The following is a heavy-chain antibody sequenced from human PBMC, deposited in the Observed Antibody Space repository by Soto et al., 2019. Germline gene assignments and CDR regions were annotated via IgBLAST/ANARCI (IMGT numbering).Heavy chain of an antibody. V-gene: IGHV4-39*01. CDR1: GDAISDNDYF. J-gene: IGHJ4*02. CDR2: VNYRGTA. D-gene: IGHD1-7*01. Sequence: QLQLQESGPGLVRPSETLSLTCIVSGDAISDNDYFWAYVRQPPGTGLEWIGNVNYRGTAYYNPSLKSRVTISVDTSKNQFSLKMSSLTAADTAVYYCARLWNCASGKYCFDYWGQGTLVTVSS. CDR3: ARLWNCASGKYCFDY.